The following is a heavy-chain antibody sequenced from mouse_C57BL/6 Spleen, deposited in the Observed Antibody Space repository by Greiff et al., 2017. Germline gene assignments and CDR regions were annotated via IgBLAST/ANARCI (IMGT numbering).Heavy chain of an antibody. V-gene: IGHV1-82*01. CDR3: TRSIVTVPAMDY. D-gene: IGHD2-5*01. Sequence: QVQLQQPGPELVKPGASVKISCKASGYAFRSSWMNWVKQRPGKGLEWIGRIYPGDGDTNYNGKFKGKATLTADKSSSTAYMQLSSLSSEDSAVYFCTRSIVTVPAMDYWGQGTSVTVSS. CDR2: IYPGDGDT. CDR1: GYAFRSSW. J-gene: IGHJ4*01.